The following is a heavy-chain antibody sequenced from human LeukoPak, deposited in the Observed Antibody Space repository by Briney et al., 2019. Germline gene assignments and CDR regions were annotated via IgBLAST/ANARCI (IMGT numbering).Heavy chain of an antibody. D-gene: IGHD3-22*01. CDR3: AKGAYYYDSSGPGY. V-gene: IGHV3-43D*03. CDR2: ISWDGGST. CDR1: GFTFDDYA. J-gene: IGHJ4*02. Sequence: GGSLRLSCAASGFTFDDYAMHWVRQAPGKGLEWVSLISWDGGSTYYADSVKGRFTISRDNSKNSLYLQMNSLRAEDTALYYCAKGAYYYDSSGPGYWGQGTLVTVSS.